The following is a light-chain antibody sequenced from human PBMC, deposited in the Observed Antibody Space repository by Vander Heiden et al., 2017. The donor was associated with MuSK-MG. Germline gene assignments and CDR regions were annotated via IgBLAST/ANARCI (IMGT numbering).Light chain of an antibody. CDR2: EVS. CDR1: SSDVGSYNL. V-gene: IGLV2-23*02. CDR3: CSYAGSNTVI. J-gene: IGLJ2*01. Sequence: QSAMAQPASVSVSPGQLITISCTGTSSDVGSYNLVSWYQQHPGKAPRLMIYEVSERPSGVSNRFSGSKSGDTASLTISGLQAEDEADYFCCSYAGSNTVIFGGGTKLTVL.